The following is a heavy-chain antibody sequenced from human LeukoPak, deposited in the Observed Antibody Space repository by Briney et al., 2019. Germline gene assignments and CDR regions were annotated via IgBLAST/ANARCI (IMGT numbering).Heavy chain of an antibody. CDR3: ARLGFFPLFDY. Sequence: SETLSLTCTVSGGSISSSSYYWGWIRQPPGKGLEWIGSIYYSGSTYYNPFLKSRVTISVDTSKNQFSLKLSSVTAADTAVYYCARLGFFPLFDYWGQGTLVTVSS. J-gene: IGHJ4*02. CDR2: IYYSGST. D-gene: IGHD3-3*01. V-gene: IGHV4-39*01. CDR1: GGSISSSSYY.